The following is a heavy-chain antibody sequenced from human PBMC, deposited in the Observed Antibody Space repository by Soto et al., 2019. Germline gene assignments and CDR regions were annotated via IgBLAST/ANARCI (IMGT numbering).Heavy chain of an antibody. D-gene: IGHD3-22*01. Sequence: GASVKVSCKASGYTFTSYGISWVRQAPGQGLEWMGWISAYNGNTNYAQKLQGRVTMTTDTSTSTAYMELRSLRSDDTAVYYCARDMEPNYYDSSGYWPFDYWGQGTLVTVSS. V-gene: IGHV1-18*01. J-gene: IGHJ4*02. CDR3: ARDMEPNYYDSSGYWPFDY. CDR2: ISAYNGNT. CDR1: GYTFTSYG.